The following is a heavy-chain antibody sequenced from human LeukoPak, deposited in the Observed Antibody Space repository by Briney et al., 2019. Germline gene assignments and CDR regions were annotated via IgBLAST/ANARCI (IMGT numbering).Heavy chain of an antibody. CDR1: GFTLSTYW. CDR2: IKQDGSEK. D-gene: IGHD3-10*01. V-gene: IGHV3-7*01. CDR3: VRDHYYDSGSY. J-gene: IGHJ4*02. Sequence: GGSLRLSCAASGFTLSTYWMSWVRQAPGKGLEWVANIKQDGSEKYYVGSVKGRFTISRDNAKNSLYLQMNSLRADDTAVYYCVRDHYYDSGSYWGQGTLVTVSS.